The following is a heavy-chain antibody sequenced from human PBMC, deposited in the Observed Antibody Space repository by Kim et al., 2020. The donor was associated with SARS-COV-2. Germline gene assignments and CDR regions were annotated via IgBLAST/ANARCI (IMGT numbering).Heavy chain of an antibody. Sequence: GGSLRLSCAASGFTFTTYAMSWVRQAPGKGLEWVSAISGSAGSTYYADSVKGRFTISRDNSMKMLFLQMNSLRAEDTAIYYCAKEDYGSGSYYILYYWGLGALVTASS. CDR2: ISGSAGST. V-gene: IGHV3-23*01. CDR3: AKEDYGSGSYYILYY. CDR1: GFTFTTYA. J-gene: IGHJ4*01. D-gene: IGHD3-10*01.